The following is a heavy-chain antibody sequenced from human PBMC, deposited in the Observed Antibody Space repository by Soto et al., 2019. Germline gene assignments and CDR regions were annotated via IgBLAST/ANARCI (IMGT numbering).Heavy chain of an antibody. CDR1: GFTFSSYA. Sequence: GGSLRLSCAASGFTFSSYAMSWVRQAPGKGLEWVSAISGSGGSTYYADSVKGRFTISRDNSKNTLYLQMNSLRAEDTAVYYCATRERYYDILTGYYINYYGMDVWGQGTTVTVSS. V-gene: IGHV3-23*01. CDR2: ISGSGGST. CDR3: ATRERYYDILTGYYINYYGMDV. D-gene: IGHD3-9*01. J-gene: IGHJ6*02.